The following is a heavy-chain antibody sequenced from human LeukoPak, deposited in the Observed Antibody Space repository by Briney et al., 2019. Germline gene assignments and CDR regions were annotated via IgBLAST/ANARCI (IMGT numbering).Heavy chain of an antibody. Sequence: SETLSLTCSVSGGSISSYYWSWIRQPPGKGLEWIGYIYYSGSTNYNPSLKSRVTISVDTSKNQFSLKLSSVTAADTAVYYCARVRSDFWSGGGIGAFDIWGQGTMVTVSS. CDR3: ARVRSDFWSGGGIGAFDI. CDR1: GGSISSYY. CDR2: IYYSGST. D-gene: IGHD3-3*01. V-gene: IGHV4-59*01. J-gene: IGHJ3*02.